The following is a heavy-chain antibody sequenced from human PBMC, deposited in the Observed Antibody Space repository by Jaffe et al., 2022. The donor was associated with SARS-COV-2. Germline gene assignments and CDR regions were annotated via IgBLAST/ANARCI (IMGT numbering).Heavy chain of an antibody. Sequence: QVQLVESGGGVVQPGRSLRLSCAASGFTFSSYGMHWVRQAPGKGLEWVAVIWYDGSNKYYADSVKGRFTISRDNSKNTLYLQMNSLRAEDTAVYYCARDRNYDFWSGYYTSAYYGMDVWGQGTTVTVSS. CDR3: ARDRNYDFWSGYYTSAYYGMDV. D-gene: IGHD3-3*01. V-gene: IGHV3-33*01. CDR2: IWYDGSNK. CDR1: GFTFSSYG. J-gene: IGHJ6*02.